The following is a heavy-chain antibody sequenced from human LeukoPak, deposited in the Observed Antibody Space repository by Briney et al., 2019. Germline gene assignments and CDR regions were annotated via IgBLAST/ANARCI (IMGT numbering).Heavy chain of an antibody. CDR1: GFTFSTYA. J-gene: IGHJ4*02. D-gene: IGHD6-13*01. V-gene: IGHV3-23*01. Sequence: GGSLRRSCAASGFTFSTYAMSWVRQAPGKGLEWVSTISGNGVSTYYANSVKGRFTISRDNSKNTLWLQMNSLRAEDTALYYCAKRQYDSSWYYFDYWGQGTLVTVSS. CDR3: AKRQYDSSWYYFDY. CDR2: ISGNGVST.